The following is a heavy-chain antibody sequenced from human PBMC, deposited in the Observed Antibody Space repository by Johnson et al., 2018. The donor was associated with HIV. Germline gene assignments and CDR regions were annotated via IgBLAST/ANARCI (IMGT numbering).Heavy chain of an antibody. Sequence: VQLVESGGGLVQPGRSLRLSCTASGFTFGDYAMSWFRQAPGKGLEWVGFIRSKAYGGTTEYAASVKGRFTISRDDSKSIAYLQMNSLKTEDTAVYYCTTDQGYYGDAFDIWGQGTMVTVSS. D-gene: IGHD3-10*01. V-gene: IGHV3-49*03. CDR3: TTDQGYYGDAFDI. CDR2: IRSKAYGGTT. CDR1: GFTFGDYA. J-gene: IGHJ3*02.